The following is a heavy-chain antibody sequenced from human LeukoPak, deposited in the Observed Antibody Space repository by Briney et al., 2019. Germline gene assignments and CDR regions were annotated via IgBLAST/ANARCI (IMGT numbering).Heavy chain of an antibody. D-gene: IGHD1-14*01. CDR2: ISNSDYST. V-gene: IGHV3-23*01. CDR3: AKATGYLL. CDR1: GITFNSYT. J-gene: IGHJ4*02. Sequence: GGSLRLSCAASGITFNSYTMNWVRQAPGKGLEWVSTISNSDYSTYYADSVKGRFTISRANSENTLYLQMNNLRAEDTAVYYCAKATGYLLWGQGTLVTVSS.